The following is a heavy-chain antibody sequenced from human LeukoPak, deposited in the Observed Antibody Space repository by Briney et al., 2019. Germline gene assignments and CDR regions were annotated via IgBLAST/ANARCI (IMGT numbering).Heavy chain of an antibody. CDR3: ARFDGYCSGGSCRYFDY. CDR1: GGSVSSGSYY. J-gene: IGHJ4*02. CDR2: IYYSEST. Sequence: SETLSLTCTVSGGSVSSGSYYWSWIRQPPGKGLEWTGYIYYSESTYYNPSLKSRVTISVDTSKNQFSLKLSSVTAADTAVYYCARFDGYCSGGSCRYFDYWGQVTLVTVSS. V-gene: IGHV4-31*03. D-gene: IGHD2-15*01.